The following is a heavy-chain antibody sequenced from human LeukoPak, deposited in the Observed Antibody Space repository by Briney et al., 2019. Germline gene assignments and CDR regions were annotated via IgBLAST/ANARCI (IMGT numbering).Heavy chain of an antibody. V-gene: IGHV3-66*04. D-gene: IGHD2-21*01. CDR1: GLSFRRDY. CDR2: LFSGGDT. Sequence: SGGSLRLSSAASGLSFRRDYTGGGRQAPGKGLQWVSVLFSGGDTYYADSVKDRFSISRDSSSETLFLQMNSLRADDTAVYYCARQGFDSGFDYWGHGTMVTVSS. CDR3: ARQGFDSGFDY. J-gene: IGHJ4*01.